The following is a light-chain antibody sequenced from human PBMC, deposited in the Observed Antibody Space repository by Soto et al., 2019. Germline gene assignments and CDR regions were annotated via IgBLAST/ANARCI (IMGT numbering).Light chain of an antibody. J-gene: IGLJ2*01. V-gene: IGLV3-21*02. CDR1: NIGSKI. CDR3: QVWVGSSDRT. Sequence: SYVLTQAPSVSVAPGQTATITCGGNNIGSKIVHWYQQKPGQAPVLVVHDDDDRPSGIPERFSGSNSGHTATLTISRVEAGDEADYYCQVWVGSSDRTFGGGTKLTFL. CDR2: DDD.